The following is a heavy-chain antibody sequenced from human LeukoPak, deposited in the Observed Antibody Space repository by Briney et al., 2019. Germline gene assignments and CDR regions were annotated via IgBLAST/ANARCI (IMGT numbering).Heavy chain of an antibody. CDR1: GYTLTELS. V-gene: IGHV1-24*01. Sequence: GASVKVSCKVSGYTLTELSMHWVRQAPGKGLEWMGGFDPEDGETIYAQKFQGRVTTTEDTSTDTAYMELSSLRSEDTAVYYCASAGQRIEIDYWGQGTLVTVSS. J-gene: IGHJ4*02. CDR2: FDPEDGET. CDR3: ASAGQRIEIDY. D-gene: IGHD2-21*01.